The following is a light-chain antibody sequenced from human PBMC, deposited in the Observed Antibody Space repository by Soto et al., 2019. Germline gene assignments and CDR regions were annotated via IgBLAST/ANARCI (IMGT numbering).Light chain of an antibody. Sequence: QSVLTQPPSVSGSPGQSVTISCTGTSSDVGSYNRVSWYQQPPGTAPKLMIYEVSNRPSGVPDRFSGSKSGNTASLTISGLQAEDEADYYCSLYTSSSLWVFGGGTQLTVL. CDR2: EVS. V-gene: IGLV2-18*01. CDR3: SLYTSSSLWV. J-gene: IGLJ3*02. CDR1: SSDVGSYNR.